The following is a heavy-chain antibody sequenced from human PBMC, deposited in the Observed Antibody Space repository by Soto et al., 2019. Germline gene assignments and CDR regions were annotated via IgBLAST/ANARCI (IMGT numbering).Heavy chain of an antibody. CDR3: ARPLPVAVASPPGYYMDV. D-gene: IGHD6-19*01. CDR2: IYYSGST. V-gene: IGHV4-39*01. CDR1: GGSISSSSYY. J-gene: IGHJ6*03. Sequence: SETLSLTCTVSGGSISSSSYYWGWIRQPPGKGLEWIGSIYYSGSTYYNPSLKSRVTISVDTSKNQFSLKLSSVTAADTAVYYCARPLPVAVASPPGYYMDVWGKGTTVTVSS.